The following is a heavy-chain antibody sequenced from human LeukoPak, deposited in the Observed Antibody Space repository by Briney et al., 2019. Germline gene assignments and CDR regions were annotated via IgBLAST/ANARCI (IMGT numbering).Heavy chain of an antibody. Sequence: GASVKVSCKASGYTLTGYYMHWVRQAPGQGLEWMGWINPNSGGTNYAQKFQGRVTMTRDTSISTAYVELSRLRSDDTAVYYCARDPVIAPYNWFDPWGQGTLVTVSS. CDR3: ARDPVIAPYNWFDP. V-gene: IGHV1-2*02. CDR1: GYTLTGYY. D-gene: IGHD2-21*01. J-gene: IGHJ5*02. CDR2: INPNSGGT.